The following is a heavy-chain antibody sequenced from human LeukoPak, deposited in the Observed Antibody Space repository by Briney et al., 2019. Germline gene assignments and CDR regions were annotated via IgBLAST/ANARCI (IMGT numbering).Heavy chain of an antibody. CDR2: ISYDGSNK. V-gene: IGHV3-30*18. CDR1: GFTFSSYG. D-gene: IGHD3-10*01. Sequence: GGSLRLSCAASGFTFSSYGMHWVRQAPGKGLEWVAVISYDGSNKYYADSVKGRFTISRDNSKNTLYLQMNSLRAEDTAVYYCAKDGMVRGVIIKCMDYWGQGTLVTVSS. CDR3: AKDGMVRGVIIKCMDY. J-gene: IGHJ4*02.